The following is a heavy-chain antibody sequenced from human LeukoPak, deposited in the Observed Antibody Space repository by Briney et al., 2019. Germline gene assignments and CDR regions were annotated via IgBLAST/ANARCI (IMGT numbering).Heavy chain of an antibody. V-gene: IGHV4-61*01. CDR1: GGSLSSGSCY. CDR3: ARVRGYSYGYDY. Sequence: PSETLSLTCTVSGGSLSSGSCYWSWIRQPPGKGLEWIGYIYYSGSTNYNPSLKSRVTISVDTSKNQFSLKLSSVTAADTAVYYCARVRGYSYGYDYWGQGTLVTVSS. J-gene: IGHJ4*02. D-gene: IGHD5-18*01. CDR2: IYYSGST.